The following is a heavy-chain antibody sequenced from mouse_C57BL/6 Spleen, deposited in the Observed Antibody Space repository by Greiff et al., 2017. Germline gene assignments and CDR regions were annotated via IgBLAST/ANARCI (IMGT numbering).Heavy chain of an antibody. D-gene: IGHD2-5*01. V-gene: IGHV1-18*01. Sequence: EVQLQQSGPELVKPGASVKIPCKASGYTFTDYNMDWVKQSHGKSLEWIGDINPNNGGTIYNQKFKGKATLTVDKSSSTAYMELRSLTSEDTAVYYCARSSYSNGAMDYWCQGTSVTVSS. CDR2: INPNNGGT. CDR1: GYTFTDYN. CDR3: ARSSYSNGAMDY. J-gene: IGHJ4*01.